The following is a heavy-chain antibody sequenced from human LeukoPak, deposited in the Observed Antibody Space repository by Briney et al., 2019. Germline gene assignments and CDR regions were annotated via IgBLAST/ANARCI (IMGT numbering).Heavy chain of an antibody. J-gene: IGHJ6*04. Sequence: GGSLRLSCAASGFTFSGYTINCVRQAPGKGLEWVSCISSSTTDIQYVDSVKGRFTISSANAKLLAYLQMNSLSAEDTAVYYCPELGITMIGGVWGKGTTVTISS. CDR1: GFTFSGYT. D-gene: IGHD3-10*02. CDR3: PELGITMIGGV. CDR2: ISSSTTDI. V-gene: IGHV3-21*01.